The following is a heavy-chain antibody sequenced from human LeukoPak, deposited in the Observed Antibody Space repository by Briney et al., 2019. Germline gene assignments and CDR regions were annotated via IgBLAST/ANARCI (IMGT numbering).Heavy chain of an antibody. V-gene: IGHV5-51*01. Sequence: GESLKISCKGSGYSFTSYWIGWVRQMPGKGLEWMGIIYPGDSDTRYSPSFQGQVTISADKSISTAYLQWSSLKASDTAMYYCARLPNYYGSGSLFDYGGQGTLVTVSS. J-gene: IGHJ4*02. CDR2: IYPGDSDT. D-gene: IGHD3-10*01. CDR3: ARLPNYYGSGSLFDY. CDR1: GYSFTSYW.